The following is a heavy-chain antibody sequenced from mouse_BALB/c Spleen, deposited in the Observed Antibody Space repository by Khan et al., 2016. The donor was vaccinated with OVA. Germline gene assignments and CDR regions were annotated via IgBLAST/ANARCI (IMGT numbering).Heavy chain of an antibody. D-gene: IGHD1-1*01. CDR3: ARGGAVVPYWYFDV. CDR2: ISYDGSN. CDR1: GYSITSGYR. J-gene: IGHJ1*01. Sequence: EVQLQESGPGLVKPSQSLSLTCSVTGYSITSGYRWNWIRQFPGNKLEWMGCISYDGSNDYNPSLKNRISITRDTSKNAFFLRLNSVTTEDTGTYYCARGGAVVPYWYFDVWGAGTTVTVSS. V-gene: IGHV3-6*02.